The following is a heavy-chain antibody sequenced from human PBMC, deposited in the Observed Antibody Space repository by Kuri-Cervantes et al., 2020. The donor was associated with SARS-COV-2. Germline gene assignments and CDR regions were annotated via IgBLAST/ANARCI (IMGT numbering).Heavy chain of an antibody. V-gene: IGHV3-20*04. D-gene: IGHD6-13*01. J-gene: IGHJ4*02. CDR2: INWNGGST. CDR3: AREKGSSSWPIDY. Sequence: GESLKISCGASGFTFSDYYMSWIRQAPGKGLEWVSGINWNGGSTGYADSVKGRFTISRDNAKNSLYLQMNSLRAEDTALYYCAREKGSSSWPIDYWGQGTLVTVSS. CDR1: GFTFSDYY.